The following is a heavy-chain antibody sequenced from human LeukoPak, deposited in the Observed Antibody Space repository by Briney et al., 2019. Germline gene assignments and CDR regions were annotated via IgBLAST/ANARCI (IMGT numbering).Heavy chain of an antibody. CDR2: IIPIFGTA. J-gene: IGHJ3*02. CDR3: AVYYDSRTDAFDI. V-gene: IGHV1-69*13. Sequence: SVKVSCKASGGTFSSYAISWVRQAPGQGLEWMGGIIPIFGTANYAQKFQGRVTITADESTSTAYMELSSLRSEDTAVYYCAVYYDSRTDAFDIWGQGTMVTVSS. D-gene: IGHD3-22*01. CDR1: GGTFSSYA.